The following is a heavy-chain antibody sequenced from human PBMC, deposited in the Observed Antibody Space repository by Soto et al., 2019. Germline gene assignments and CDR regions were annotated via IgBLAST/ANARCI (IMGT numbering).Heavy chain of an antibody. J-gene: IGHJ4*02. D-gene: IGHD1-26*01. Sequence: PGGSQRLSSTASGFTFSSYGMHWVRQAPGKGLEWVAVIWYDGSNKYYADSVTGRFTISRDNSKNTLYLQMNSLRAEDTAVYYCARDLNSGNYYEMLHLPYWGQGTLVTVSS. CDR1: GFTFSSYG. CDR2: IWYDGSNK. V-gene: IGHV3-33*01. CDR3: ARDLNSGNYYEMLHLPY.